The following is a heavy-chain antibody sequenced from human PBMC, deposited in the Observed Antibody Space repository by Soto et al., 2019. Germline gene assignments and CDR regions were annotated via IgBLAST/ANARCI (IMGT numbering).Heavy chain of an antibody. CDR1: EDTFANYD. J-gene: IGHJ6*02. D-gene: IGHD3-16*01. CDR3: SRSEVGDFMDV. Sequence: QAQLEQSGAEVKKPGASVRVSCKASEDTFANYDIIWVRQAPGQGLEWMGWVNPNNGNTGYAPKFQGRVTMTRDTSTRTAYLEMSGLRSDDTAVYYCSRSEVGDFMDVWVRGTTVIVSS. V-gene: IGHV1-8*01. CDR2: VNPNNGNT.